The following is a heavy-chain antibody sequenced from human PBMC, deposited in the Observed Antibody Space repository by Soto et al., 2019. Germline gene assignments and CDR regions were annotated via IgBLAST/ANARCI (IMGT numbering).Heavy chain of an antibody. CDR3: TTGRVVGAVDSFDI. V-gene: IGHV3-15*01. Sequence: GGSLRLSCAASGFTFSNAWMSWVRQAPGKGLEWVGRIKSKTDGGTTDYAAPVKGRFTISRDDSKNTLYLQMNSLKTEATAFYYCTTGRVVGAVDSFDIWGQGTMVTVSS. CDR2: IKSKTDGGTT. CDR1: GFTFSNAW. J-gene: IGHJ3*02. D-gene: IGHD1-26*01.